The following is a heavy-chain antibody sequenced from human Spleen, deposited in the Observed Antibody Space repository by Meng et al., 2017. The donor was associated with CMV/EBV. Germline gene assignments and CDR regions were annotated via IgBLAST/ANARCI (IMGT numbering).Heavy chain of an antibody. V-gene: IGHV4-59*12. CDR1: GGSISSYY. CDR3: ASSWSYDFWSGYSESHGMDV. D-gene: IGHD3-3*01. J-gene: IGHJ6*02. Sequence: SETLSLTCTVSGGSISSYYWSWIRQPPGKGLEWIGYIYYSGSTNYNPSLKSRVTISVDTSKNQFSLKLSSVTAADTAVYYCASSWSYDFWSGYSESHGMDVWGQGTTVTVSS. CDR2: IYYSGST.